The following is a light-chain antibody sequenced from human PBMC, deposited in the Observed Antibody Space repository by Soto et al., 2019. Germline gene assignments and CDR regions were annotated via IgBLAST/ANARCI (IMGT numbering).Light chain of an antibody. CDR1: QGISSW. V-gene: IGKV1-12*01. CDR2: AAS. CDR3: QQASRFPYT. Sequence: DIQMTQSPSSVSASVGDRVTITCRASQGISSWLVWYQQKPGKAPELLFYAASSLQSGVPSRFSGSGSGTEFTRTISSLQAEDFATFYCQQASRFPYTFGQGTKLEIK. J-gene: IGKJ2*01.